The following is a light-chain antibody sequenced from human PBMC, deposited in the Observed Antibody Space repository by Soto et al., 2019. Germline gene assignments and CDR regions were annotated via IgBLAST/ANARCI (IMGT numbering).Light chain of an antibody. J-gene: IGKJ1*01. CDR1: QSVSSSY. CDR3: QQYGSSPQT. Sequence: EIVLTQPPGTLSLSPGERATLSCRASQSVSSSYLAWYQQKPGQAPRLLIYGASSRATGIQDRFSGSGSGKDFTLTISRLEPEDFAVYYCQQYGSSPQTFGQGTKVDIK. CDR2: GAS. V-gene: IGKV3-20*01.